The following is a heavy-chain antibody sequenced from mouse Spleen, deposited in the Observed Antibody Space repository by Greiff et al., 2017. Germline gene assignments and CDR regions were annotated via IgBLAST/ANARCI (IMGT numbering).Heavy chain of an antibody. D-gene: IGHD1-1*01. CDR3: ARVPTVSRYFDV. Sequence: EVKVEESGPGLVKPSQSLSLTCSVTGYSITSGYYWNWIRQFPGNKLEWMGYISYDGSNNYNPSLKNRISITRDTSKNQFFLKLNSVTTEDTATYYCARVPTVSRYFDVWGAGTTVTVSS. CDR2: ISYDGSN. CDR1: GYSITSGYY. V-gene: IGHV3-6*01. J-gene: IGHJ1*01.